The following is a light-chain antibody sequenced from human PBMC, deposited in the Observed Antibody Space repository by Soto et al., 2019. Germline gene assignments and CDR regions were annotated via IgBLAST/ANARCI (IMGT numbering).Light chain of an antibody. CDR3: QQYFASSWT. CDR1: QSISSTY. V-gene: IGKV3-20*01. CDR2: AAS. Sequence: EIVLTQSPGTLSLSPGERATLSCRASQSISSTYLAWYRQKPGQPPRLLIYAASSRATGIPDRFSGSGSGTDFTLTISRLEPEDFAVYYSQQYFASSWTFGQGTKVDI. J-gene: IGKJ1*01.